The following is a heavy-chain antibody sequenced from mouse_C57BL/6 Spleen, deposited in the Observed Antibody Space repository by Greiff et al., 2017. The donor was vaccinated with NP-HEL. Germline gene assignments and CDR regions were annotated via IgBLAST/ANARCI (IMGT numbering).Heavy chain of an antibody. D-gene: IGHD1-1*01. CDR1: GYTFTSYW. Sequence: QVQLKQPGAELVKPGASVKLSCKASGYTFTSYWMHWVKQRPGQGLEWIGMIHPNSGSTNYNEKFKSKATLTVDKSSSTAYMQLSSLTSEDSAVYYCASFITTVVAKIDYWGQGTTLTVSS. J-gene: IGHJ2*01. CDR2: IHPNSGST. CDR3: ASFITTVVAKIDY. V-gene: IGHV1-64*01.